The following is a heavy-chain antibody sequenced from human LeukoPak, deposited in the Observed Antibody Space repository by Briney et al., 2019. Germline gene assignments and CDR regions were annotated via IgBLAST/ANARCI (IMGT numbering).Heavy chain of an antibody. CDR1: GFTFSNYW. J-gene: IGHJ6*04. CDR2: IKQDGSEK. Sequence: GGSLRLSCAASGFTFSNYWMSWVRQAPGKGLEWVANIKQDGSEKYYVDSVKGRFTISRDNAKNSLYLQMNSLRAEDTAVYYCARDAYYYGAGSYLGVWGKGTTVTISS. CDR3: ARDAYYYGAGSYLGV. V-gene: IGHV3-7*01. D-gene: IGHD3-10*01.